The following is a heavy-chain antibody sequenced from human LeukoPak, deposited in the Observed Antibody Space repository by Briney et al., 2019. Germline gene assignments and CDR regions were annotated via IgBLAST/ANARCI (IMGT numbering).Heavy chain of an antibody. CDR1: GFAFSSSG. J-gene: IGHJ4*02. CDR3: AKDFISGSAH. V-gene: IGHV3-30*18. D-gene: IGHD6-19*01. Sequence: GGSLRLSCAASGFAFSSSGMHWVRQAPGKGLEWVAVISSDGSNKYYADSVKGRLTISRDDSRNTLYLQMNSLRAEDTAVYFCAKDFISGSAHWGQGTLVTVSS. CDR2: ISSDGSNK.